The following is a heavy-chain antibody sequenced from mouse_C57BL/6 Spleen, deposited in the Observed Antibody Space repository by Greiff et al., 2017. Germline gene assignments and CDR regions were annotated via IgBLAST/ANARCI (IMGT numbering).Heavy chain of an antibody. J-gene: IGHJ2*01. V-gene: IGHV1-55*01. D-gene: IGHD2-3*01. Sequence: QVQLKQPGAELVKPGASVKMSCKASGYTFTSYWITWVKQRPGQGLEWIGDIYPGSGSTNYNEKFKSKATLTVDTSSSTAYMQLSSLTSEDSAVYYCARCLICDGYDKDYWGQGTTLTVSS. CDR1: GYTFTSYW. CDR3: ARCLICDGYDKDY. CDR2: IYPGSGST.